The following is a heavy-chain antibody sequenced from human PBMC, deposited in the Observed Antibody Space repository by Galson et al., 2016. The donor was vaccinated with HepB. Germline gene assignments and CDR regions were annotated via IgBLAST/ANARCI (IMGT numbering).Heavy chain of an antibody. CDR2: IKQDGSAK. Sequence: SLRLSCAASGFNFSLYWVPWVRQAPGKGLEWVANIKQDGSAKSFVDSVKGRFTASRDNAKNSLYLHMNSLRAEDSAVYYCVRARGFDYWGLGALVTVSS. J-gene: IGHJ4*02. CDR3: VRARGFDY. CDR1: GFNFSLYW. V-gene: IGHV3-7*03.